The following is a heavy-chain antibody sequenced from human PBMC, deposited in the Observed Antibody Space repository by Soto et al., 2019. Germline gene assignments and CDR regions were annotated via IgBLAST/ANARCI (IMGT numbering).Heavy chain of an antibody. Sequence: SETLSLTCTVSGGSISPFYWSWVRQPPGKGLEWIGYLYYSGNTNYNPSLKSRVTISVDASKNQVSLRLTSVTAADTAVYYCARVGGVAARTFDYWGQGTVVTV. CDR1: GGSISPFY. J-gene: IGHJ4*02. V-gene: IGHV4-59*01. CDR2: LYYSGNT. CDR3: ARVGGVAARTFDY. D-gene: IGHD2-15*01.